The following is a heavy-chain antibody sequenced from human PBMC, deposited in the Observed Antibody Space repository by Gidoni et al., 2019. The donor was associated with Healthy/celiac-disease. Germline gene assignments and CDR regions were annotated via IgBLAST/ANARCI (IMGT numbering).Heavy chain of an antibody. D-gene: IGHD2-8*01. CDR2: IGTAGDT. CDR3: ARDLMHCTNGVCYLGVDYGMDV. CDR1: GFTFSSYD. J-gene: IGHJ6*02. Sequence: EVQLVESGGGLVQPGGSLRLSCAASGFTFSSYDMHWVRQATGKGLEWVSAIGTAGDTYYPGSVKGRFTISRENAKNSLYLQMNSLRAGDTAVYYCARDLMHCTNGVCYLGVDYGMDVWGQGTTVTVSS. V-gene: IGHV3-13*01.